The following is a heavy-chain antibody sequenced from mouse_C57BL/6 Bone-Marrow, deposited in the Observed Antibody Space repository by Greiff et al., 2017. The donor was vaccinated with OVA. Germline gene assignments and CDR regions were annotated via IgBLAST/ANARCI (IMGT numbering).Heavy chain of an antibody. V-gene: IGHV1-36*01. CDR3: ARLYDGYPYWCCDV. CDR1: GFTFTDYY. D-gene: IGHD2-3*01. J-gene: IGHJ1*03. CDR2: VYPYNGGT. Sequence: VHVKQSGPVLVKPGPSVKISCKASGFTFTDYYMHWVKQSHGKSLEWIGLVYPYNGGTSYNQKFKGKATLTVDTSSSTAYMELNSLTSEDSAVYYSARLYDGYPYWCCDVWGTGTTVTVSS.